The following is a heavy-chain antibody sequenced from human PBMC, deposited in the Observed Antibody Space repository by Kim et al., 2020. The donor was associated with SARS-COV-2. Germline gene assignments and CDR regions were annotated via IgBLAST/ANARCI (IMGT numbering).Heavy chain of an antibody. Sequence: GGSLRLSCAASGFTFSSYSMNWVRQAPGKGLEWVSYISSSSSTIYYADSVKGRFTISRDNAKNSLYLQMNSLRDEDTAVYYCVRDLAYDFWSGYAKTFDSWGQGTLGPVSS. J-gene: IGHJ4*02. V-gene: IGHV3-48*02. CDR1: GFTFSSYS. D-gene: IGHD3-3*01. CDR3: VRDLAYDFWSGYAKTFDS. CDR2: ISSSSSTI.